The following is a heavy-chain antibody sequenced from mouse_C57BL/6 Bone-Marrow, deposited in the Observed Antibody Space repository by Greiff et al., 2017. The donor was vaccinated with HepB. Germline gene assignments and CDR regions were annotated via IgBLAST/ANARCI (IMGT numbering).Heavy chain of an antibody. CDR2: IYPGDGDT. Sequence: VKLQQSGAELVKPGASVKISCKASGYAFSSYWMNWVKQRPGKGLEWIGQIYPGDGDTNYNGKFKGKATLTADKSSSTAYMQLSSLTSEDSAVYFCARHDYYGSSYWYFDVWGTGTTVTVSS. D-gene: IGHD1-1*01. CDR3: ARHDYYGSSYWYFDV. V-gene: IGHV1-80*01. J-gene: IGHJ1*03. CDR1: GYAFSSYW.